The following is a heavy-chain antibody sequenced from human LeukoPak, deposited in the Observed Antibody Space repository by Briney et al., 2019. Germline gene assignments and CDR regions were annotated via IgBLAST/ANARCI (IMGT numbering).Heavy chain of an antibody. J-gene: IGHJ4*02. D-gene: IGHD5-12*01. Sequence: SQTLSLTCPVSGGSVNSGGYSWSWIRQHPGTGLEWIGYIYYSGSTYYNPSLKSRLSISMDTSKNQFSLNLTSVTGADTAVYYCARSGHSGYDFGYWGQGTLVTVSS. V-gene: IGHV4-31*03. CDR1: GGSVNSGGYS. CDR2: IYYSGST. CDR3: ARSGHSGYDFGY.